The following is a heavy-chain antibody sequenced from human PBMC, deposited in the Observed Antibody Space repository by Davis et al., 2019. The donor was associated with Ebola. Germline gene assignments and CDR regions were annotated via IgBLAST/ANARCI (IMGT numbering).Heavy chain of an antibody. CDR1: GGTFSSYA. D-gene: IGHD5-12*01. V-gene: IGHV1-69*13. J-gene: IGHJ4*02. CDR3: AREKPESQYSGYEFDY. CDR2: IIPIFGTA. Sequence: SVNVSCKASGGTFSSYAISWVRQAPGQGLEWMGGIIPIFGTANYAQKFQGRVTITADESTSTAYMELSSLRSEDTAVYYCAREKPESQYSGYEFDYWGQGTLVTVSS.